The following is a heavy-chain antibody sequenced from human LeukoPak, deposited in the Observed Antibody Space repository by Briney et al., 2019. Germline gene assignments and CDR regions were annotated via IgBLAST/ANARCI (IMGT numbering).Heavy chain of an antibody. CDR1: GGSISSYY. V-gene: IGHV4-59*01. CDR2: IYYSGST. CDR3: ASTGDLWYFDL. D-gene: IGHD4-17*01. Sequence: NSSETLSLTCTVSGGSISSYYWSWIRQPPGKGLEWIGYIYYSGSTNYNPSLKSRVTISVDTSKNQFSLKLSSVTAADTAVYYCASTGDLWYFDLWGRGTLVTVPS. J-gene: IGHJ2*01.